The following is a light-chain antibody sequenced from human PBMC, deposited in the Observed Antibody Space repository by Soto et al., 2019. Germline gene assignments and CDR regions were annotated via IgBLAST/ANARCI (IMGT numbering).Light chain of an antibody. J-gene: IGLJ1*01. V-gene: IGLV2-14*01. Sequence: QSALTQPASVSGCPGQSITISCTGTSSDVGGYNFVSWYQQHPGRAPKLLIYEVSRRPSGVSNRFSGSKSGDTASLTISGLQAEDEADYYCYSYRGYYTRVFGTGTKVTVL. CDR1: SSDVGGYNF. CDR3: YSYRGYYTRV. CDR2: EVS.